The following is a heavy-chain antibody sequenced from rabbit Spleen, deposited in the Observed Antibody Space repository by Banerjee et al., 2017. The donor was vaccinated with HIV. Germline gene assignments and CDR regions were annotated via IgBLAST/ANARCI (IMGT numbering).Heavy chain of an antibody. CDR2: IDPVFGTT. D-gene: IGHD5-1*01. J-gene: IGHJ4*01. Sequence: QDHLVESGGGLVQPGGSLKLSCKASAFDFSSGGVSWVRQAPGKGLEWIGYIDPVFGTTYYASWVNGQFTISSHNAQNTLYLQLNSLTAADTATYVCARDLVAVIGWNFNLWGPGTLVTVS. CDR1: AFDFSSGG. V-gene: IGHV1S47*01. CDR3: ARDLVAVIGWNFNL.